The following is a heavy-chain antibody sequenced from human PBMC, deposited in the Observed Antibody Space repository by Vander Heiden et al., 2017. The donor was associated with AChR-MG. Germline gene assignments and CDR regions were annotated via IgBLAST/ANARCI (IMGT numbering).Heavy chain of an antibody. J-gene: IGHJ6*03. CDR3: VKGHDYNYMDV. CDR1: GVSFDDYD. CDR2: IRWNSGKI. Sequence: LLPSAVAMVQPGRSLRPSSAPPGVSFDDYDRHWVRQVPGKGLEWVSGIRWNSGKIGDVDSVKGRVSISRDNAKYSLYLQMNSLRLEDTALYYCVKGHDYNYMDVWGKGTTVTVS. V-gene: IGHV3-9*01.